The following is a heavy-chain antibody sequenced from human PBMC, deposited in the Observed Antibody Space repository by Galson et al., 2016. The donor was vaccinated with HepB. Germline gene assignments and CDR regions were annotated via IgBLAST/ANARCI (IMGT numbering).Heavy chain of an antibody. V-gene: IGHV3-74*01. CDR3: ARYLAEAWGHAFDL. Sequence: SLRLSCAASGFTFSNYGMHWVRQAPGQGLVWVSRVHGDGTGINYADSVKGRFTISRDNAKNTLYLQMNSLRAEDTALYYCARYLAEAWGHAFDLWGQGTMVTVSS. CDR2: VHGDGTGI. J-gene: IGHJ3*01. CDR1: GFTFSNYG. D-gene: IGHD7-27*01.